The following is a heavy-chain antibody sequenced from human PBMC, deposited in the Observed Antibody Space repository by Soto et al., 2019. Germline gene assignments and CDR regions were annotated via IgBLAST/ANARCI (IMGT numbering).Heavy chain of an antibody. CDR1: GYTFTSYY. CDR2: INPSGGST. V-gene: IGHV1-46*01. D-gene: IGHD3-3*01. Sequence: ASVKVSCKASGYTFTSYYMHWVRQAPGQGLEWMGIINPSGGSTSYAQKFQGRVTMTRDTSTSTVYMELSSLRSEDTAVYYCARGGITIFGVVPYYGMDVWGQGTTVTVSS. CDR3: ARGGITIFGVVPYYGMDV. J-gene: IGHJ6*02.